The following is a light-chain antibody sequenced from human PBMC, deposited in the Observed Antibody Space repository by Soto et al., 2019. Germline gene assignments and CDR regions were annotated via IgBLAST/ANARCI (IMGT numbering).Light chain of an antibody. CDR2: DAS. CDR3: QQRSNWPRT. CDR1: QSVSSY. Sequence: EIVLTQSPATLSLSPGERATLSCRASQSVSSYLAWYQQKPGQAPRLLIYDASNRATGIPARFSGSGSGTDFTLTISSLEPEGFAVYYCQQRSNWPRTXGHGTKVDIK. V-gene: IGKV3-11*01. J-gene: IGKJ1*01.